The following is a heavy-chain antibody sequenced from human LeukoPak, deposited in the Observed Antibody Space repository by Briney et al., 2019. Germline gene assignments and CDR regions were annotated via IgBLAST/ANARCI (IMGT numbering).Heavy chain of an antibody. Sequence: GGSLRLSCAASGFTFSTYVMHWVRQVPGKGLEWVAVKDYCADSVKGRFTASRDNSKNTLYLQMNSLRAEDTAVYYCAKDPHYFDYWGQGTLVTVSS. V-gene: IGHV3-30*18. CDR1: GFTFSTYV. CDR3: AKDPHYFDY. CDR2: KD. J-gene: IGHJ4*02.